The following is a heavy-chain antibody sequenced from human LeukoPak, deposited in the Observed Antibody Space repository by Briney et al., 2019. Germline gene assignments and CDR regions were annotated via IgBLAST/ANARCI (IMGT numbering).Heavy chain of an antibody. V-gene: IGHV3-74*01. D-gene: IGHD3-10*01. CDR1: GCTFSSYW. CDR2: INSDGSST. Sequence: GGSLRLSCAASGCTFSSYWMHWVREAPGKGLVWVSRINSDGSSTSYADSVKGRLTISRDNAKNTLYLQMNSLRAEDTAVYYCARAGSGSGSYYTYYYYYYMDVWGKGTTVTISS. CDR3: ARAGSGSGSYYTYYYYYYMDV. J-gene: IGHJ6*03.